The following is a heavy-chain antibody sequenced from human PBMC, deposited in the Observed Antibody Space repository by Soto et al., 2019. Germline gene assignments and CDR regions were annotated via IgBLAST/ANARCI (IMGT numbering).Heavy chain of an antibody. V-gene: IGHV4-31*03. CDR1: GGSISSSDYY. CDR2: IYYSGSA. J-gene: IGHJ5*02. Sequence: QVQLQESGPGLVKPSQTLSLTCTVSGGSISSSDYYWSWIRQHPGKGLAWIGYIYYSGSAYYNPSLKSRVTISVDTSKNQFSRKVTSVTAADTAVYYCAREVSPNSRSWYTGLVRGFDPWGQGTLVTVSS. CDR3: AREVSPNSRSWYTGLVRGFDP. D-gene: IGHD6-13*01.